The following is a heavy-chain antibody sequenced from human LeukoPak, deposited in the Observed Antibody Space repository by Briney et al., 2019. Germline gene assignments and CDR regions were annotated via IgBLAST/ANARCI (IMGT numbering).Heavy chain of an antibody. CDR3: AREEQWLVRNWFDP. CDR1: GYTFTGYY. J-gene: IGHJ5*02. D-gene: IGHD6-19*01. CDR2: INPNSGGT. V-gene: IGHV1-2*02. Sequence: ASVKVSCKASGYTFTGYYMHWVRQAPGQGLEWMGWINPNSGGTNYAQKFQGRVTMTRDTSIRTAYMELSRLRSDDTAVYYCAREEQWLVRNWFDPWGQGTLVTVSS.